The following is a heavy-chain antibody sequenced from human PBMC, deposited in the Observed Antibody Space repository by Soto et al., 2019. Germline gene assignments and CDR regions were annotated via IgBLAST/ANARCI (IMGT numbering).Heavy chain of an antibody. CDR1: GFTFSSYS. J-gene: IGHJ4*02. CDR3: AKDRVDYDYIWGSYRPQN. CDR2: ISYDGSNK. D-gene: IGHD3-16*02. Sequence: GGSLRLSCAASGFTFSSYSMNWVRQAPGKGLEWVAVISYDGSNKYYADSVKGRFTISRDNSKDTLYLQMNSLRAEDTAVYYCAKDRVDYDYIWGSYRPQNWGQGTLVTVSS. V-gene: IGHV3-30*18.